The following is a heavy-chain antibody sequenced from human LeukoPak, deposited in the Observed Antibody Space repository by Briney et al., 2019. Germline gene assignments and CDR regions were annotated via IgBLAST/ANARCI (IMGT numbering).Heavy chain of an antibody. J-gene: IGHJ4*02. Sequence: SETLSLTCTVSGGSISSYYWSWTRQPPGKGLEWIGYIYYSGSTNYNPSLKSRVTISVDTSKNQFSLKLSSVTAADTAVYYCASLAARRTFDYWGQGTLVTVSS. D-gene: IGHD6-6*01. V-gene: IGHV4-59*01. CDR1: GGSISSYY. CDR2: IYYSGST. CDR3: ASLAARRTFDY.